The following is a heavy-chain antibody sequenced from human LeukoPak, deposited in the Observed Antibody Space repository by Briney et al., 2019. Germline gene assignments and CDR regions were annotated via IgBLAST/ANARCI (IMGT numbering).Heavy chain of an antibody. Sequence: SGTLSLTCAVSGGSISSNNWWSWVRQPPGKGLEWIGEIYHSGSTDYNPSLKSRVTISIDKSKNQLSLKLSSVTAADTAVYYCARGGANDAFDIWGQGTMVTVSS. CDR2: IYHSGST. V-gene: IGHV4-4*02. CDR1: GGSISSNNW. J-gene: IGHJ3*02. CDR3: ARGGANDAFDI.